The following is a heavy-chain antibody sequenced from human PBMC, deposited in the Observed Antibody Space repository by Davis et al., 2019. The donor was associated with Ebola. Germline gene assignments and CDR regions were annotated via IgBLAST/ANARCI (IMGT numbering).Heavy chain of an antibody. CDR2: IKQDGSEK. Sequence: GGSLRLSCAASGFSFSSYWMSWVRQAPGKGLEWVANIKQDGSEKYYVDSVKGRFTISRDNAKNSLYLQMNSLRAEDTAVYYCARDRQTGYYYYGMDVWGQGTTVTVSS. J-gene: IGHJ6*02. CDR1: GFSFSSYW. V-gene: IGHV3-7*03. CDR3: ARDRQTGYYYYGMDV.